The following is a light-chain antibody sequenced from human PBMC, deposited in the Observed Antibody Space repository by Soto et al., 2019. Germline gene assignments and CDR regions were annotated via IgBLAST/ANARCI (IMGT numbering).Light chain of an antibody. J-gene: IGLJ2*01. CDR1: SSNIGNNY. V-gene: IGLV1-51*01. Sequence: QSVLTQPPSVSAAPGQKVTISCSGSSSNIGNNYVSWYRQLPGTAPRLLIYDNNKRPSGIPDRFSGSKSGTSATLDITGLQTGDEAAYYCGTLDSSLIGGIFGGGTKLTVL. CDR2: DNN. CDR3: GTLDSSLIGGI.